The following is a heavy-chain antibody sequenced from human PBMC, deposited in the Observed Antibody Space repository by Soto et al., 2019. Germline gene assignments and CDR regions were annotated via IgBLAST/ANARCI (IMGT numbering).Heavy chain of an antibody. CDR1: GGSFSGYY. CDR2: INHSGST. J-gene: IGHJ6*02. Sequence: PSETLSLTCAVYGGSFSGYYWSWIRQPPGKGLEWIGEINHSGSTNYNPSLKSRVTISVDTSKNQFSLKLSSVTAADTAVYYCARVSLARFLEWRPYYYYYGMDVWGQGTTVTVSS. V-gene: IGHV4-34*01. D-gene: IGHD3-3*01. CDR3: ARVSLARFLEWRPYYYYYGMDV.